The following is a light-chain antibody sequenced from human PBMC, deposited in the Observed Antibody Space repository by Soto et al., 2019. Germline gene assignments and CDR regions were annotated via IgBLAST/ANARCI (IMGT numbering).Light chain of an antibody. V-gene: IGKV3D-15*01. J-gene: IGKJ1*01. CDR2: DAS. CDR1: QSVSSN. CDR3: QQNYSATWT. Sequence: EIVMTQSPATLSVSPGEGATLSCRASQSVSSNLSSYQQKPGQTPRLVIYDASNRATDIPARFSGSGSETDFTLTISSLQPEDFATYSCQQNYSATWTFGQGTKVDI.